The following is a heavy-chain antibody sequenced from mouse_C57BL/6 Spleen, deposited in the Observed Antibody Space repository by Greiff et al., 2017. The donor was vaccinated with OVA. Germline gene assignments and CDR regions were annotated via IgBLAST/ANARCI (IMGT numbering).Heavy chain of an antibody. J-gene: IGHJ2*01. CDR2: IYPGNGDT. CDR3: ARGDSDYGSSYTSGFDY. CDR1: GYTFTSYN. V-gene: IGHV1-12*01. D-gene: IGHD1-1*01. Sequence: LQESGAELVRPGASVKMSCKASGYTFTSYNMHWVKQTPRQGLEWIGAIYPGNGDTSYNQKFKGKATLTVDKSSSTAYMQLSSLTSEDSAVYFCARGDSDYGSSYTSGFDYWGQGTTLTVSS.